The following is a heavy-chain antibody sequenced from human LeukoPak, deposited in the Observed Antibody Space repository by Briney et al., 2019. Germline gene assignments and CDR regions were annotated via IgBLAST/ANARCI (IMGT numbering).Heavy chain of an antibody. D-gene: IGHD2-21*01. V-gene: IGHV6-1*01. Sequence: SQTLSLTCAISGDRVSSNSAAWNWIRQSPSRGLEWLGRTYYRSKWYNDYAVSVKSRTTINPDASKNQFSLQLNSVAPEDTAVYYCARSGVIDMVPFDHWGQGTLVTVSS. CDR3: ARSGVIDMVPFDH. J-gene: IGHJ4*02. CDR1: GDRVSSNSAA. CDR2: TYYRSKWYN.